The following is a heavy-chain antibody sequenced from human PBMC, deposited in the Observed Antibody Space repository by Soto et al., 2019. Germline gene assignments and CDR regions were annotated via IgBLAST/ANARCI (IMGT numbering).Heavy chain of an antibody. D-gene: IGHD6-19*01. CDR2: IYYSGST. Sequence: QVQLQESGPGLVKPSETLSLTCTVSGGSVSSGSYYWSWIRQPPGKGLEWIGYIYYSGSTNYNPSLKSRVTISVDTSKNQFSLKLSSVTAADTVVYYCARRAYSSGWYVYWGQGTLVTVSS. J-gene: IGHJ4*02. CDR1: GGSVSSGSYY. CDR3: ARRAYSSGWYVY. V-gene: IGHV4-61*01.